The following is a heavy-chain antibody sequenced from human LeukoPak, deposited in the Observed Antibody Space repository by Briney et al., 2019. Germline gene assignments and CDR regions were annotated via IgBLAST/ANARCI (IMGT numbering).Heavy chain of an antibody. CDR1: NGSISSDTYY. Sequence: SETLSLTCTVSNGSISSDTYYWSWIRQPPGKGLEWIGYIYYSGSTNYNPSLKSRVTISVDTSKNQFSLKLSSVTAADTAVYYCARGGDGYNSWYYYYYMDVWGKGTTVTVSS. J-gene: IGHJ6*03. V-gene: IGHV4-61*01. CDR2: IYYSGST. CDR3: ARGGDGYNSWYYYYYMDV. D-gene: IGHD5-24*01.